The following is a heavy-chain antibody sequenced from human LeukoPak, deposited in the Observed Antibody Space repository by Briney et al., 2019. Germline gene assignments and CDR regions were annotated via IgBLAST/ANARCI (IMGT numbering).Heavy chain of an antibody. Sequence: SQTLSLTCTVSGDSISSGDYYWSWIRQPAGKGLEWIGRISSSGSTNYNPSLKSRVTISVDTSNNFFSLRLRSVTAADTAVYFCARGRVSSSTWYSTYYYFFYMDFWGKGTTVTVSS. CDR3: ARGRVSSSTWYSTYYYFFYMDF. V-gene: IGHV4-61*02. CDR1: GDSISSGDYY. D-gene: IGHD4-11*01. CDR2: ISSSGST. J-gene: IGHJ6*03.